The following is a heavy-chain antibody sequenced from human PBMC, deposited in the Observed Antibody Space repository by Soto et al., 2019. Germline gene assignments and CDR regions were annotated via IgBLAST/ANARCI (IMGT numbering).Heavy chain of an antibody. CDR1: GGSFSGYY. V-gene: IGHV4-34*02. Sequence: QVQLQQWGAGLLKPSETLSLTCAVYGGSFSGYYWSWIRQPPGKGLEWIGEINHSGSINYNPSLKGRVTMPVDTSKNQFSMKLRSVTAADTAIYYCARGNGMILAVQGDAPDKYYLDSWSQGTLVTVSS. CDR3: ARGNGMILAVQGDAPDKYYLDS. CDR2: INHSGSI. J-gene: IGHJ4*02. D-gene: IGHD3-22*01.